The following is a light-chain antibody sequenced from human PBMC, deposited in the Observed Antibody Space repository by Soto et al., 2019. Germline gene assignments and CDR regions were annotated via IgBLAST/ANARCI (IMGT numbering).Light chain of an antibody. CDR1: QTISSNY. V-gene: IGKV3-20*01. CDR2: GAS. J-gene: IGKJ3*01. Sequence: EIVLTQSPGTLSLSAGERATLSCRASQTISSNYLAWYQQKPGQAPRLLIFGASYRATGIPDRFSGSGSGTDFTLTSSRLEPEDFAVYYCQQYGRSPPEFTFGPGTKVDIK. CDR3: QQYGRSPPEFT.